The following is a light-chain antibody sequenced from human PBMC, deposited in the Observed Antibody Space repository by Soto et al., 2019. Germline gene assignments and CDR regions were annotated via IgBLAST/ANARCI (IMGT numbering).Light chain of an antibody. J-gene: IGLJ1*01. CDR3: AAWDDSLSGYV. Sequence: QSVLTQPPSASGTPGQRVTISCSGSSSNIGSYYVSWYQQLPGTAPKLLIYRNSQRPSGVPDRFSGSKSGTSASLAISGLRSDDEADYSCAAWDDSLSGYVFGTGTKVTVL. V-gene: IGLV1-47*01. CDR1: SSNIGSYY. CDR2: RNS.